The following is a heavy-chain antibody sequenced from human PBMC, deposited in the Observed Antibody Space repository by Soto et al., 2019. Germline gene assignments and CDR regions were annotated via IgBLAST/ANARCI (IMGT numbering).Heavy chain of an antibody. V-gene: IGHV3-11*01. CDR2: IKTSGSTM. D-gene: IGHD3-16*01. CDR1: GFTFSDYY. J-gene: IGHJ2*01. Sequence: LRLSCAASGFTFSDYYMTWIRQAPGRGLQWVSYIKTSGSTMYYADSVKGRFTVSRDNAKNSLYLRMNRLRAEDTAVYYCARGLWNFDLWGRGTLVTVSS. CDR3: ARGLWNFDL.